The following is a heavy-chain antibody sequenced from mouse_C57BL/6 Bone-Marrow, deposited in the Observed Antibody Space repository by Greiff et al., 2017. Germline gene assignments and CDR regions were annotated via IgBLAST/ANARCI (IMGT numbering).Heavy chain of an antibody. V-gene: IGHV1-50*01. Sequence: QVQLQQPGAELVKPGASVKLSCKASGYTFTSYWMQWVKQRPGQGLEWIGEIDPSDSYTNYNQKFKGKATLTVDTSSSTAYMQLSSLTSEDSAVYYCARRRDDYGGDYWGQGTTLTVSS. J-gene: IGHJ2*01. CDR3: ARRRDDYGGDY. D-gene: IGHD2-4*01. CDR2: IDPSDSYT. CDR1: GYTFTSYW.